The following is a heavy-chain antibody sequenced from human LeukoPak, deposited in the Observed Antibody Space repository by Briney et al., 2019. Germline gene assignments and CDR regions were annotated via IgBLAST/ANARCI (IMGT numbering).Heavy chain of an antibody. D-gene: IGHD2/OR15-2a*01. CDR1: GFSLSTSAVG. V-gene: IGHV2-5*01. J-gene: IGHJ6*03. CDR2: IYCNDDK. CDR3: AHGKGGYYFDFDD. Sequence: PTLTLTLPCAFSGFSLSTSAVGVGWIRQPPGKALEGLAPIYCNDDKRYCPYLKRRLSITKNTSNNLVVLTVTDMDPVDSAADNCAHGKGGYYFDFDDRGNGATVTV.